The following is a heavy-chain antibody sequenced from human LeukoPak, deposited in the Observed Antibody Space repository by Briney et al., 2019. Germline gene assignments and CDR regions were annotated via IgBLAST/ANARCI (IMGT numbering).Heavy chain of an antibody. CDR3: ARSGGLRNGMDV. D-gene: IGHD1-14*01. V-gene: IGHV3-30-3*01. J-gene: IGHJ6*02. CDR1: GFTFSSYA. Sequence: PGGSLRLFCAASGFTFSSYAMHWVRQAPGKGLEWVAVISYDGSNKYYADSVKGRFTISRDNSKNTLYLQMNSLRAEDTAVYYCARSGGLRNGMDVWGQGTTVTVSS. CDR2: ISYDGSNK.